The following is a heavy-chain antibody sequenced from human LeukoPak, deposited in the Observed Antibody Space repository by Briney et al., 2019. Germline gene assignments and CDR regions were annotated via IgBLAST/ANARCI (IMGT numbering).Heavy chain of an antibody. J-gene: IGHJ6*03. D-gene: IGHD1-14*01. CDR1: GFTFSSYN. Sequence: GGSLRLSCAASGFTFSSYNMNWVRQAPGKGLEWVANIKQDGSEKYYVDSVKGRFTISRDNAKNSLYLQMNSLRAEDTAVYYCASQKVYEGVEYYYYYYMDVWGKGTTVTVSS. V-gene: IGHV3-7*01. CDR2: IKQDGSEK. CDR3: ASQKVYEGVEYYYYYYMDV.